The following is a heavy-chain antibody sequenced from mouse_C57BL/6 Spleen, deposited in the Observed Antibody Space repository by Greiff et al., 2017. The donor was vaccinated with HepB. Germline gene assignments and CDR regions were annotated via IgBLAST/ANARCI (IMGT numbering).Heavy chain of an antibody. J-gene: IGHJ3*01. D-gene: IGHD1-1*01. Sequence: EVQLQQSGPELVKPGASVKISCKASGYTFTDYYMNWVKQSHGKSLEWIGDINPNNGGTSYNQKFKGKATLTVDKSSSTAYMELRSLTSEDSAVYYCEQDYGSSLAYWGQGTLVTVSA. CDR1: GYTFTDYY. V-gene: IGHV1-26*01. CDR3: EQDYGSSLAY. CDR2: INPNNGGT.